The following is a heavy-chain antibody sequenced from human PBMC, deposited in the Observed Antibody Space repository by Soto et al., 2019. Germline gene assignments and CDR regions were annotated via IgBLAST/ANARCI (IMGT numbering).Heavy chain of an antibody. J-gene: IGHJ5*02. V-gene: IGHV4-39*02. D-gene: IGHD6-13*01. CDR2: IYYSGST. CDR3: ARDFFSSWIENWFDP. Sequence: ETLSLTCTVSGGSISSSSYYWGWIRQPPGKGLEWIGSIYYSGSTYYNPSLKSRVTISVDTSKNQFSLKLSSVTPEDTAVYYCARDFFSSWIENWFDPWGQGTLVTVSS. CDR1: GGSISSSSYY.